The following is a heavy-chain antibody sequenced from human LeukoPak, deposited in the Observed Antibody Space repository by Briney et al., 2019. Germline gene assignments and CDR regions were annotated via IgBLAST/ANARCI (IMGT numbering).Heavy chain of an antibody. CDR1: GFNFDDYG. V-gene: IGHV3-20*04. J-gene: IGHJ4*02. Sequence: GGSLRLSCAASGFNFDDYGMSRVRQAPRKGLEWVSGINWNGGSTGYADSVKGRFTISRDNAKNSLYLQMNSLRAEDTALYYCARDMETYYFDYWGQGTLVTVSS. CDR2: INWNGGST. CDR3: ARDMETYYFDY. D-gene: IGHD3-10*01.